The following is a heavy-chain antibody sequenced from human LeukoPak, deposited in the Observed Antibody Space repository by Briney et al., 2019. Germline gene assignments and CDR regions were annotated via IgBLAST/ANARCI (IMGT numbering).Heavy chain of an antibody. Sequence: SETLSLTCTVSGGSISSYYWSWIRQPPGKGLEWIGYIYYSGSTNHNPSLKSRVTISVDTSKNQFSLKLSSVTAADTAVYYCARISYSNYGGHFDYWGQGTLVTVSS. V-gene: IGHV4-59*01. CDR1: GGSISSYY. CDR3: ARISYSNYGGHFDY. D-gene: IGHD4-11*01. J-gene: IGHJ4*02. CDR2: IYYSGST.